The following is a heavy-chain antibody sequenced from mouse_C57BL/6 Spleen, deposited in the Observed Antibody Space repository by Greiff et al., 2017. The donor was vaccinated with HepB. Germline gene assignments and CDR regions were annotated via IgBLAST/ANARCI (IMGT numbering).Heavy chain of an antibody. CDR1: GYTFTDHT. CDR3: ARFDYDGDYAMDY. Sequence: VQLQQSDAELVKPGASVKISCKVSGYTFTDHTIHWMKQRPEQGLEWIGYIYPRDGSTKYNEKFKGKATLAADKSSSTAYMQLNSLTSEDSAVYFCARFDYDGDYAMDYWGQGTSVTVSS. CDR2: IYPRDGST. J-gene: IGHJ4*01. D-gene: IGHD2-4*01. V-gene: IGHV1-78*01.